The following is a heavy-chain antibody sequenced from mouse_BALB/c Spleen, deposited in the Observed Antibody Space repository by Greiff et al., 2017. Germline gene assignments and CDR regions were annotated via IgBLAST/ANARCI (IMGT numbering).Heavy chain of an antibody. CDR3: TRWEGLRNYGYDSSRSVWFAY. D-gene: IGHD2-2*01. Sequence: EVQLQQSGTVLARPGASVKMSCKASGYSFTSYWMHWVKQRPGQGLEWIGAIYPGNSDTSYNQKFKGKAKLTAVTSASTAYMELSSMTNEDSAVYYCTRWEGLRNYGYDSSRSVWFAYWGQGTLVTVSA. V-gene: IGHV1-5*01. CDR1: GYSFTSYW. J-gene: IGHJ3*01. CDR2: IYPGNSDT.